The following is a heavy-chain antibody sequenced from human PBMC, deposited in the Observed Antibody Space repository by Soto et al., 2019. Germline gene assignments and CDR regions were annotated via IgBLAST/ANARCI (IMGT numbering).Heavy chain of an antibody. CDR3: ARDFGSGRYPHSEYFDL. D-gene: IGHD3-10*01. Sequence: QVQLVESGGGVVQPGRSLRLSCAASGLIFSNYGMHWVRQAPGKGLEWVAFISYDGTKKYYADSVKGRFTISRDNSKNTLSLQMNSLRAEDTAVFFCARDFGSGRYPHSEYFDLWGRGTLVPVSS. V-gene: IGHV3-30*03. CDR1: GLIFSNYG. CDR2: ISYDGTKK. J-gene: IGHJ2*01.